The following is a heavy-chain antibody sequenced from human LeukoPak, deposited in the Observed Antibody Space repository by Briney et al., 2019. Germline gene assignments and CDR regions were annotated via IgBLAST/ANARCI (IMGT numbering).Heavy chain of an antibody. CDR2: IYYSGST. J-gene: IGHJ4*02. D-gene: IGHD6-6*01. Sequence: KSSETLSLTCTVSGGSVSSGSYYWSWIRQPPGKGLEWIGYIYYSGSTNYNPSLKSRVTISVDTSKNQFSLKLSSVTAADTVVYYCARIESSIAARRYFDYWGQGTLVTVSS. CDR1: GGSVSSGSYY. V-gene: IGHV4-61*01. CDR3: ARIESSIAARRYFDY.